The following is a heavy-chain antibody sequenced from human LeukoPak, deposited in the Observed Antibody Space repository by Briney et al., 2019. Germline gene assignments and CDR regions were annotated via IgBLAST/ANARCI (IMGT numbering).Heavy chain of an antibody. Sequence: PSETLSLTCSVSGGSMSSSNYFWAWIRQPPGKGLEYMGSIYYSGTTYPNPSLKSRVTISVDTSKNQFSLSLRSVAAADTAVYYCARRRYDPAGFYFDAFDVWGHGTMVTVSS. CDR2: IYYSGTT. V-gene: IGHV4-39*01. CDR3: ARRRYDPAGFYFDAFDV. J-gene: IGHJ3*01. D-gene: IGHD3-22*01. CDR1: GGSMSSSNYF.